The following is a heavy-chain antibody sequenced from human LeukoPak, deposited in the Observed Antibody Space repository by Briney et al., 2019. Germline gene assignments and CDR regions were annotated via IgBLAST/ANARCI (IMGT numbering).Heavy chain of an antibody. CDR1: GYTFTGYY. CDR2: INPNHGGT. V-gene: IGHV1-2*02. CDR3: ERGVLPAAVDY. D-gene: IGHD2-2*01. J-gene: IGHJ4*02. Sequence: ASVKVSCKASGYTFTGYYMHWVRQAPGQGLELVGWINPNHGGTNYAQKFQGSVTMPRATSISTAYMERSRLSSDVLAEYQCERGVLPAAVDYWRQGTRDSVSS.